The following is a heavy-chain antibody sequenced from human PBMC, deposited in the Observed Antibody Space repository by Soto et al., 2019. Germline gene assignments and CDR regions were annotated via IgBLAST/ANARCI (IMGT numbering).Heavy chain of an antibody. J-gene: IGHJ4*02. CDR2: IIPIFGTA. CDR1: GGTFSSYA. Sequence: SVKVSCKASGGTFSSYAISWVRQAPGQGLEWMGGIIPIFGTANYAQKFQGRVTITADESTSTAYMELSSLRSEDTAVYYCATGLAYCGGDCYHPGYWGQGTLVTVSS. V-gene: IGHV1-69*13. D-gene: IGHD2-21*02. CDR3: ATGLAYCGGDCYHPGY.